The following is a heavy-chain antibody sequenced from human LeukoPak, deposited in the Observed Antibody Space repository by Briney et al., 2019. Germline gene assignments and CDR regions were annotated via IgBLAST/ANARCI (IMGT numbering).Heavy chain of an antibody. CDR1: GGSFSGYY. D-gene: IGHD6-13*01. CDR3: ARVSSSWYQDWFFDL. Sequence: SETLSLTCAVYGGSFSGYYWSWIRQPAGKGLEWIGRIDTSGNTNYKPSLKSRVTMSVDTSKNQFSLKLSSVTAADTAVYYCARVSSSWYQDWFFDLWGRGTLVTVSS. CDR2: IDTSGNT. V-gene: IGHV4-59*10. J-gene: IGHJ2*01.